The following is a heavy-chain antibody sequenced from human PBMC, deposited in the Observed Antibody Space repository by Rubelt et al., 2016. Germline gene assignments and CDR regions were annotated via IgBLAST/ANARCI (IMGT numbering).Heavy chain of an antibody. V-gene: IGHV3-23*01. Sequence: EVQLLESGGGLVQPGGSLRLSCEASGFTFSRNAMTWVRQVPGMGLEWVSSITASGGNTYYADSVKGRFTISRDESAKTLSLEMTSLRVEETAIYYCAKEIRALVGFGHDSWGQGILVTVSS. CDR2: ITASGGNT. CDR1: GFTFSRNA. CDR3: AKEIRALVGFGHDS. J-gene: IGHJ5*01. D-gene: IGHD3-16*01.